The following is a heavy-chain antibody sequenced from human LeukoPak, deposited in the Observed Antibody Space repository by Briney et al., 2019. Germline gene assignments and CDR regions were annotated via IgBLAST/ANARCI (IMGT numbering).Heavy chain of an antibody. CDR2: IYHSGST. J-gene: IGHJ4*02. CDR3: ARVGRLRLGDDFDY. V-gene: IGHV4-38-2*01. Sequence: SETLSLTCAVSGYSISSGYYWGWIRQPPGQGLEWIGSIYHSGSTYYNPSLKSRVTLSVDTSKNQFSLKLSSVTAADTAVYYCARVGRLRLGDDFDYWGQGTLVTVSS. CDR1: GYSISSGYY. D-gene: IGHD3-16*01.